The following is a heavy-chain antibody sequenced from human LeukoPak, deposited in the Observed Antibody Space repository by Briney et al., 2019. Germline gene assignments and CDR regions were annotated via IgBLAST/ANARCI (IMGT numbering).Heavy chain of an antibody. V-gene: IGHV1-69*13. D-gene: IGHD3-22*01. CDR3: AREWGLESSGYYYAY. CDR1: GGTFSRFT. J-gene: IGHJ4*02. Sequence: ASVKVSCKASGGTFSRFTISWVRQAPRQGFEWMGGITPIFGTANFAQKFQGRVSITADESTSTAFMELSSLRSEDTAVYYCAREWGLESSGYYYAYWGQGTLVTVSS. CDR2: ITPIFGTA.